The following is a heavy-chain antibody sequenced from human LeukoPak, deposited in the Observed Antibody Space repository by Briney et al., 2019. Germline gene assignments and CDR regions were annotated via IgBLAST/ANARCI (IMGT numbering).Heavy chain of an antibody. CDR1: GYTFTSYY. CDR2: INPSGGST. D-gene: IGHD6-13*01. Sequence: ASVKVSCKASGYTFTSYYMHWVRQAPGQGLEWMGIINPSGGSTSYAQKFQGRVTITADESTSTAYMELSSLRSEDTAVYYCARAAQYSSSWSNYYYYYMDVWGKGTTVTVSS. CDR3: ARAAQYSSSWSNYYYYYMDV. V-gene: IGHV1-46*01. J-gene: IGHJ6*03.